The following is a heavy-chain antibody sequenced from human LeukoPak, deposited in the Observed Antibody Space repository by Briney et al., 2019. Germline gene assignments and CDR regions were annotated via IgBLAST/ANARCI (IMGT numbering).Heavy chain of an antibody. D-gene: IGHD5-18*01. J-gene: IGHJ6*03. V-gene: IGHV1-69*05. CDR1: GGTFGSYA. Sequence: SVKVSXKASGGTFGSYAISWVRQAPGQGLEWMGGIIPTFGTANYAQKFQGRVTITTDESTSTAYMELSSLRSEDTAVYYCARWTAMDLYYYYMDVWGKGTTVTVSS. CDR2: IIPTFGTA. CDR3: ARWTAMDLYYYYMDV.